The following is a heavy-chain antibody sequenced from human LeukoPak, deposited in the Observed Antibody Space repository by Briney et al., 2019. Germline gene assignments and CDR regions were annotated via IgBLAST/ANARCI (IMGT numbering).Heavy chain of an antibody. CDR2: IYYSGST. J-gene: IGHJ3*02. V-gene: IGHV4-30-4*08. CDR1: GGSISSGDYY. CDR3: AREGVYCSSTSCFLGAFDI. D-gene: IGHD2-2*01. Sequence: PSETLSLTCTVSGGSISSGDYYWSWIRQPPGKGLEWIGYIYYSGSTYYNPSLKSRVTISVDTSKNQFSLKLSSVTAADTAVYYCAREGVYCSSTSCFLGAFDIWGQGTMVTVSS.